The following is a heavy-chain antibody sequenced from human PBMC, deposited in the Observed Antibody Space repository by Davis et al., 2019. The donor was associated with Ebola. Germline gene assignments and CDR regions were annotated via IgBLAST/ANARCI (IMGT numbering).Heavy chain of an antibody. V-gene: IGHV4-39*02. Sequence: PSETLSLTCTVSGGSISSSSYYWGWIRQPPGKGLEWIGSIYYSGSTYYNPSLKSRVTISVDTSKNQFSLKLSSVTAADTAVYYCARDLTFWDPRPTYAFDIWGQGTMVTVSS. CDR3: ARDLTFWDPRPTYAFDI. CDR2: IYYSGST. D-gene: IGHD1-26*01. CDR1: GGSISSSSYY. J-gene: IGHJ3*02.